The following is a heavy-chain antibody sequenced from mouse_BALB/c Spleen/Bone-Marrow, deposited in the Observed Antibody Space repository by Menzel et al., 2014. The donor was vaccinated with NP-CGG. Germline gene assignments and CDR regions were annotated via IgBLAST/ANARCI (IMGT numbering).Heavy chain of an antibody. D-gene: IGHD2-4*01. J-gene: IGHJ1*01. V-gene: IGHV2-4*02. CDR1: GFSLTSYG. CDR2: VLRGGIT. CDR3: ARNHGNYEYDWYFDV. Sequence: VQLVESGPGLVQPSQSLSITCTVSGFSLTSYGAHWFGQPPGNGLEGLVVVLRGGITDFNAAFISRLSISKDNSKSQVFFKMNRLQAYDTAIYYCARNHGNYEYDWYFDVWGEGTTVTVSS.